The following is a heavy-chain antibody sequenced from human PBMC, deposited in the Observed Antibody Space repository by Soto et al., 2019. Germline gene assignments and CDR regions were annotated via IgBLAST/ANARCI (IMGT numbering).Heavy chain of an antibody. CDR3: ARARIAAAGARSSYYFDY. Sequence: GGSLRLSCAASGFTFSSYSMNWVRQAPGKGLEWVSSISSSSSYIYYADSVKGRFTISRDNAKNSLYLQMNSLRAEDTAVYYCARARIAAAGARSSYYFDYWGQGTLVTV. CDR2: ISSSSSYI. J-gene: IGHJ4*02. D-gene: IGHD6-13*01. CDR1: GFTFSSYS. V-gene: IGHV3-21*01.